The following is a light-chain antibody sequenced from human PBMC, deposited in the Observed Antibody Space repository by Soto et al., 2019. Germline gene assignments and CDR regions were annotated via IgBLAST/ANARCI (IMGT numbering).Light chain of an antibody. Sequence: EVVLTQSPGTLSLSPGERATLSRRASQSVSNTYLAWYQQKPGQAPRLVIYEASRRATGIPDRFSGSGSGTDFTLTITRLEPDDFAVYYCQAYGSSRTFGQGTKVEIK. V-gene: IGKV3-20*01. J-gene: IGKJ1*01. CDR2: EAS. CDR3: QAYGSSRT. CDR1: QSVSNTY.